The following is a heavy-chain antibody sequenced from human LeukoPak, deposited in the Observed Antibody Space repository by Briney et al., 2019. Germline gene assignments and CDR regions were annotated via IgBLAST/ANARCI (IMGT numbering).Heavy chain of an antibody. Sequence: GGSLRLSCAASGFTFSTYWMHWVRQAPGKGLVWVSRINSDGSGTSYADSVKGRFTISRDNAKNTLYLQMNSLRAEDTAVYYCARDTPPAYCSGDCYYTFDIWGQGTMVTVSS. V-gene: IGHV3-74*01. D-gene: IGHD2-21*02. J-gene: IGHJ3*02. CDR3: ARDTPPAYCSGDCYYTFDI. CDR2: INSDGSGT. CDR1: GFTFSTYW.